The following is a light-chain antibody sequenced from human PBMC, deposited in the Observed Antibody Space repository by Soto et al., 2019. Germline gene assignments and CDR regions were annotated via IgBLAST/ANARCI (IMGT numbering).Light chain of an antibody. J-gene: IGLJ2*01. CDR1: SSKIGTYT. Sequence: QSVLTQPPSTSGTPGQKVTISCSGGSSKIGTYTVSWYQQFPETAPKLLIYGSNQRPSGVPDRFSGSKSGTSASLSIGGLQFEDEADYYCAAWDDSLNGPTFGGGTKVTVL. V-gene: IGLV1-44*01. CDR2: GSN. CDR3: AAWDDSLNGPT.